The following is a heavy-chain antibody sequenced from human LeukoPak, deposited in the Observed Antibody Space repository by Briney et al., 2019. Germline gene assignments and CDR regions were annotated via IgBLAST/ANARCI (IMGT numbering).Heavy chain of an antibody. Sequence: SETLSLTCTVSGASISGYFWSWIRQPPGRGLEWIGYISSSGNTNYNPSLTSRVTISVDTSQTWFSLKLSSVTAADTAVYYCARVPFDWMKWGYFDSWGQGTLVTVSS. V-gene: IGHV4-59*01. CDR1: GASISGYF. CDR2: ISSSGNT. CDR3: ARVPFDWMKWGYFDS. J-gene: IGHJ4*02. D-gene: IGHD3-9*01.